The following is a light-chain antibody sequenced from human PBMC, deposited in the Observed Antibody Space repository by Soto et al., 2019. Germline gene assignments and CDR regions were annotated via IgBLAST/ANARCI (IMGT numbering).Light chain of an antibody. CDR3: QQSYTTPYT. Sequence: DIQMTQSPSSLSVSIGDRVTITCRASQSIATYLSWYKQKPGKAPDLLIYAASSLHSGVPSRFSGSGSGTHFTLTIIRLQPEDFASYYCQQSYTTPYTFGRGTKLEI. J-gene: IGKJ2*01. CDR1: QSIATY. CDR2: AAS. V-gene: IGKV1-39*01.